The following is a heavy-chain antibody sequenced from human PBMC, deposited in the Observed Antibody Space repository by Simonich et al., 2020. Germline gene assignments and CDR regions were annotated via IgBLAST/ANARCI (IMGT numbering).Heavy chain of an antibody. D-gene: IGHD4-4*01. Sequence: EVQLVESGGGLVQPGGSLRLSCAASGFTFSSYWMHWVRQAPGKGLVWIVRITSDGSSTSYADSVKGRFTISRDNAKNTLYLQMNSLRAEDTAVYYCARDYSNYDAFDIWGQGTMVTVSS. CDR3: ARDYSNYDAFDI. CDR1: GFTFSSYW. J-gene: IGHJ3*02. CDR2: ITSDGSST. V-gene: IGHV3-74*01.